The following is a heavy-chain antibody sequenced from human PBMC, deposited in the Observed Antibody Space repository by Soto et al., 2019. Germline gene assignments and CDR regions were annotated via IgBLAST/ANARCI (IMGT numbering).Heavy chain of an antibody. D-gene: IGHD1-20*01. J-gene: IGHJ3*02. V-gene: IGHV3-7*01. CDR1: GFTFRTYW. CDR2: INQDANKI. CDR3: AAYNTSSHAAFEI. Sequence: PGGSLRLSCEASGFTFRTYWMSWVRQAPGKGLEWLANINQDANKIYYVDSVKGRFTIFGDSAKNSLFLIMDNLRAEDTGVYYCAAYNTSSHAAFEIWGQGTMVTVSS.